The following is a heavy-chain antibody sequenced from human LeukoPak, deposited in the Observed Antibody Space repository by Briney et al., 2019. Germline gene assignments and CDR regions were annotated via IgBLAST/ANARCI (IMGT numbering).Heavy chain of an antibody. CDR2: INPNSGGT. D-gene: IGHD2-8*01. CDR1: GYTFTGYY. CDR3: ARGTLTNGPMECHMDV. V-gene: IGHV1-2*02. Sequence: ASVKVSCKASGYTFTGYYMHWVRQAPGQGLEWMGWINPNSGGTNYAQKFQGRVTMTRDTSISTAYMELSRLRSDDTAVYYCARGTLTNGPMECHMDVWGKGTTVTVSS. J-gene: IGHJ6*03.